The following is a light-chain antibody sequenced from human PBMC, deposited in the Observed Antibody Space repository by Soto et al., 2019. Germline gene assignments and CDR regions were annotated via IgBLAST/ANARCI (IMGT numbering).Light chain of an antibody. V-gene: IGKV1D-8*03. J-gene: IGKJ1*01. CDR1: QGISSY. CDR2: AAS. CDR3: QQYYSFPRT. Sequence: VIWVTHSPSLLSSSTRDRVTNSFWVSQGISSYLAWYQQKPGKAPELLIYAASTLQSGVPSRFSGSGSGTDFTLTISCLQSEDFATYYCQQYYSFPRTFGQGTKVDIK.